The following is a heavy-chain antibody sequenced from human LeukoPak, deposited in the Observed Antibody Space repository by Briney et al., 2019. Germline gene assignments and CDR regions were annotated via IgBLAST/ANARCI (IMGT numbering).Heavy chain of an antibody. CDR1: GFTFSSYL. J-gene: IGHJ4*02. CDR3: ARVSLTGYDTADY. V-gene: IGHV3-74*01. Sequence: GGSLRLSCAASGFTFSSYLMHWVRQAPGKGLVWVSRINIDGTATTYADSGKVRFTISRENAKNTLYLQMNSLRAKDTAVYYCARVSLTGYDTADYWGQGTLVTVSS. CDR2: INIDGTAT. D-gene: IGHD1-14*01.